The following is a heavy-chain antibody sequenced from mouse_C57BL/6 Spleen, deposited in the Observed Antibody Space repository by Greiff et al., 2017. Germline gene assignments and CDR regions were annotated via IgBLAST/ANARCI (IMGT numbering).Heavy chain of an antibody. CDR2: INPSNGGT. CDR3: ARQGDMSDYDGFAY. V-gene: IGHV1-53*01. CDR1: GYTFTSYW. D-gene: IGHD2-4*01. J-gene: IGHJ3*01. Sequence: QVHVKQSGTELVKPGASVKLSCKASGYTFTSYWMHWVKQRPGQGLEWIGNINPSNGGTNYNEKFKSKATLTVDKSSSTAYMQLSSLTSEDSAVYYCARQGDMSDYDGFAYWGQGTLVTVSA.